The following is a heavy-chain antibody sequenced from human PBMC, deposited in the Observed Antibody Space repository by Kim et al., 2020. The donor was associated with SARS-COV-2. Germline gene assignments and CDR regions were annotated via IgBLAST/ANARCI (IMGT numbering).Heavy chain of an antibody. J-gene: IGHJ3*02. D-gene: IGHD3-22*01. V-gene: IGHV4-61*01. CDR2: IYYSGST. Sequence: SETLSLTCTVSGGSVSSGSYYWSWIRQPPGKGLEWIGYIYYSGSTNYNPSLKSRVTISVDTSKNQFSLKLSSVTAADTAVYYCARTDPYTMIVGRDAFDIWGQGTMVTVSS. CDR1: GGSVSSGSYY. CDR3: ARTDPYTMIVGRDAFDI.